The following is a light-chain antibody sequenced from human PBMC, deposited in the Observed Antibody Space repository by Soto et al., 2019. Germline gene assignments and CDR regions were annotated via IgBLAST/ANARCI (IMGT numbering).Light chain of an antibody. CDR3: CSYAGSSSVV. CDR2: AGS. CDR1: SSDVGAYNY. J-gene: IGLJ2*01. Sequence: QSVLTQPASVSGSPGQSITISCTRTSSDVGAYNYVSWYQQHPGKAPKLIIYAGSKRPSGVSNRFSASKTGRTASLTISGLQPEDEADYYCCSYAGSSSVVFGGGTKLTVL. V-gene: IGLV2-23*01.